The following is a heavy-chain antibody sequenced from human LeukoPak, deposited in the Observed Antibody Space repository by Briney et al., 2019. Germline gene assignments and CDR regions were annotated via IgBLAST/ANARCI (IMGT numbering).Heavy chain of an antibody. D-gene: IGHD6-13*01. CDR3: ARGGAVRIAAAGTYYYYYMDV. Sequence: PSETLSLTCTVSGGSISSYYWSWIRQPAGKGLEWIGRIYTSGSTNYNPSLKSRVTISVDTSKNQFSLKLSSVTAADTAVYYCARGGAVRIAAAGTYYYYYMDVWGKGTTVTISS. J-gene: IGHJ6*03. CDR1: GGSISSYY. CDR2: IYTSGST. V-gene: IGHV4-4*07.